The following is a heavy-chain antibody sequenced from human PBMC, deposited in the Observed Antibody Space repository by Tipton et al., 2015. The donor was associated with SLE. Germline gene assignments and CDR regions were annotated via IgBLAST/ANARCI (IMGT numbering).Heavy chain of an antibody. D-gene: IGHD3-16*01. CDR3: AKGGSREKLGMDV. CDR1: GFTFSSYG. V-gene: IGHV3-30*02. J-gene: IGHJ6*02. Sequence: GSLRLSCAASGFTFSSYGMHGVRQAPGKGLEWVAFIRYDGSNKYYADSVKGRFTISRDNSKNTLYLQMNSPRAEDTAVYYCAKGGSREKLGMDVWGQGTTVTVSS. CDR2: IRYDGSNK.